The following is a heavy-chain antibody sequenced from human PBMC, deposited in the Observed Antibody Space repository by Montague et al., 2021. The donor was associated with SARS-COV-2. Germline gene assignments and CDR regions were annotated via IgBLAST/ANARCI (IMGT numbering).Heavy chain of an antibody. CDR1: GFSLNTSGMC. V-gene: IGHV2-70*01. CDR3: ARSYGDYRDSYFDY. Sequence: PALVKPTQTLTLTCTFSGFSLNTSGMCVSWIRQPPGKALEWLALIDWDEDQYYSTSLKTRLTISKDTSKNQVVLTMTDMDPIGTAMYYCARSYGDYRDSYFDYWGQGTLVTVSS. J-gene: IGHJ4*02. CDR2: IDWDEDQ. D-gene: IGHD4-17*01.